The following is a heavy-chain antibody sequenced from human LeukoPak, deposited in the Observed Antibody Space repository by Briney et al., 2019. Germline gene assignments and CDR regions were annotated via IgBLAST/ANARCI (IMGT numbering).Heavy chain of an antibody. J-gene: IGHJ2*01. CDR3: ARGISWNYEIWYFDL. CDR1: GGSFSSYY. CDR2: INHSGST. D-gene: IGHD1-7*01. V-gene: IGHV4-34*01. Sequence: SETLSLTCAVYGGSFSSYYWSWIRQPPGKGLEWIGEINHSGSTNYNPSLKSRVTISVDTSKNQFSLKLSSVTAADTAVYYCARGISWNYEIWYFDLWGRGTLVTVSS.